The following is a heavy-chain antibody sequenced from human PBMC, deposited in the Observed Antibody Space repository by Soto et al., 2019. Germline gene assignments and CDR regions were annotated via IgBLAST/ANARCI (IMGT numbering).Heavy chain of an antibody. V-gene: IGHV1-18*01. CDR1: GYTFTSYG. J-gene: IGHJ4*02. D-gene: IGHD3-22*01. CDR2: ISAYNGNT. Sequence: ASVKVSCKASGYTFTSYGISWVRQAPGQGLEWMGWISAYNGNTNYAQKLQGRVTMTTDTSTSTAYMELRSLRSDDTAVYYCAREGYYDCSGYYCLDYWGQVPQVPFSP. CDR3: AREGYYDCSGYYCLDY.